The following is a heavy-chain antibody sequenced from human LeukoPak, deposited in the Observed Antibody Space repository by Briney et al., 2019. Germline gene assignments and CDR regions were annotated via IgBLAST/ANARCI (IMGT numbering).Heavy chain of an antibody. V-gene: IGHV3-7*01. Sequence: PGGSLRLSCAASGFTFSSYWMSWVRQAPGKGLEWVANIRQDGSEKYYVDSVKGRFTISRDNAKNSLYLQMNSLRAEDTAVYYCVRDKGPWDYDFWSGYFGAFDYWGQGTLVTVSS. CDR3: VRDKGPWDYDFWSGYFGAFDY. D-gene: IGHD3-3*01. J-gene: IGHJ4*02. CDR1: GFTFSSYW. CDR2: IRQDGSEK.